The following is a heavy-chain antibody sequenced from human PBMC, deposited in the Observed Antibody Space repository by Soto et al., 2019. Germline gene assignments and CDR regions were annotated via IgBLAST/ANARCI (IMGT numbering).Heavy chain of an antibody. CDR1: GFPFSSYG. V-gene: IGHV3-33*01. Sequence: GGSLRLSCAASGFPFSSYGMHWVRQAPGKGLEWVAVIWYDGSNKYYADSVKGRFTISRDNSKNTLYLQMNSLRAEDTAVYYCASSASYYYYYMDVWGKGTTVTVSS. CDR2: IWYDGSNK. CDR3: ASSASYYYYYMDV. J-gene: IGHJ6*03.